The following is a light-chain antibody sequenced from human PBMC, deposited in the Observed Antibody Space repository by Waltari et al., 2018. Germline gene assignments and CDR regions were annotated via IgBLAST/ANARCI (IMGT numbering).Light chain of an antibody. Sequence: DIYMTQSPSSVSASLGDRVPITWRASQGISYWLAWYQQKPGQAPKLLIYSASSLQSGVPSRFSGSGSGTDFTLTISNLQPEEFATYYCQQAHSFPFSFGPGTKVDIK. V-gene: IGKV1-12*01. J-gene: IGKJ3*01. CDR2: SAS. CDR3: QQAHSFPFS. CDR1: QGISYW.